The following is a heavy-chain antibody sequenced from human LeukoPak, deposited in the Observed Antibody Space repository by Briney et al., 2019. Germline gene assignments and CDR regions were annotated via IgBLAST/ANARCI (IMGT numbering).Heavy chain of an antibody. D-gene: IGHD3-9*01. V-gene: IGHV4-39*01. CDR3: ARHKYYDILTGKILNWFDP. Sequence: PSETLSLTCTVSGGSISSSSYYWGWIRQPPGKGLEWIGSIYYSGSTYYNPSLKSRVTISVDTSKNQFSLKLSSVTAAETAVYYCARHKYYDILTGKILNWFDPWGQGTLVTVSS. J-gene: IGHJ5*02. CDR1: GGSISSSSYY. CDR2: IYYSGST.